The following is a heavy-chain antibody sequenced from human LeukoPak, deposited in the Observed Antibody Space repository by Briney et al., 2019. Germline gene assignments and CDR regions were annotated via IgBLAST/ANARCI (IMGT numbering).Heavy chain of an antibody. CDR1: GYTFTSYA. CDR3: ARAFDYGEYYFDY. CDR2: INAGNGNT. V-gene: IGHV1-3*01. Sequence: ASVKVSCKASGYTFTSYAMHWVRQAPGQRLEWMGWINAGNGNTKYSQKFQGRVTITRDTSASTAYMELSSLRSEDTAVYYCARAFDYGEYYFDYWGQGTLVTVSS. D-gene: IGHD4-17*01. J-gene: IGHJ4*02.